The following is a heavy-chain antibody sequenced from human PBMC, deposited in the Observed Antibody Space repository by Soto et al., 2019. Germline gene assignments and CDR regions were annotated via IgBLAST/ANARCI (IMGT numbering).Heavy chain of an antibody. CDR2: INHSGST. V-gene: IGHV4-34*01. CDR1: GGSFSCYY. J-gene: IGHJ4*02. Sequence: SETLSLTCAVYGGSFSCYYWSWIRQPPGKGLEWIGEINHSGSTNYNPSLKSRVTITVDTSKNQFSLKLSSVTAADTAVYYCAXGRRWIQLWSQGGYFDYWGQGTLVTVSS. D-gene: IGHD5-18*01. CDR3: AXGRRWIQLWSQGGYFDY.